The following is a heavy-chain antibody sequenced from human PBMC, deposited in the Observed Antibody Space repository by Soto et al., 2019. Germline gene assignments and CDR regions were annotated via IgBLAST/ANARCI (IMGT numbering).Heavy chain of an antibody. Sequence: ASVKVSCKASGYTFTSYAMHWVRQAPGQRLEWMGWINAGNGNTKYSQKFQGRVTITRDTSAGTAYMELSSLRSEDTAVYYCARGSGYYYWDDYWGQGTLVTVYS. CDR1: GYTFTSYA. V-gene: IGHV1-3*01. CDR3: ARGSGYYYWDDY. J-gene: IGHJ4*02. CDR2: INAGNGNT. D-gene: IGHD3-22*01.